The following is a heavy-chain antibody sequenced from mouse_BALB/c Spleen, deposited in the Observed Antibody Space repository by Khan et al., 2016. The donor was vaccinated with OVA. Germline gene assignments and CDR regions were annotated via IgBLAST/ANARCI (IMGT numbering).Heavy chain of an antibody. V-gene: IGHV5-9-3*01. CDR1: GFTFSTYA. CDR2: ISSDGDYT. Sequence: EVELVESGGSLVKPGGSLKLSCAASGFTFSTYAMSWVRQTPEKRLEWVATISSDGDYTYFPDNVTGRFTISRDNAKNTLCLQMTSLRSEDTAMYYCARSPYGNFAYWGQGTLVTVSA. D-gene: IGHD2-1*01. J-gene: IGHJ3*01. CDR3: ARSPYGNFAY.